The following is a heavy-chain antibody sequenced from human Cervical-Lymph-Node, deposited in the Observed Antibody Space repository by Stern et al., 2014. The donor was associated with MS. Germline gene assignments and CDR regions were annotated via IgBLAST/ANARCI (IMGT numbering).Heavy chain of an antibody. CDR2: ISYDGSNK. CDR3: AKDTSPREYFYYGMDV. V-gene: IGHV3-30*18. Sequence: DQLVESGGGVVQPGRSLRLSCAASGFTFSSYGLHWVRQAPGKGLEWVAVISYDGSNKDYGYSVKGRFTISRDNSKNTVYLQINSLRAEDTAVYYCAKDTSPREYFYYGMDVWGQGTTVTVSS. J-gene: IGHJ6*02. D-gene: IGHD3-16*01. CDR1: GFTFSSYG.